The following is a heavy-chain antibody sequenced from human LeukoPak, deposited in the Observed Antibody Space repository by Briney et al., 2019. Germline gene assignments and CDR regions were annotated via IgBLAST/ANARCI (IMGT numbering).Heavy chain of an antibody. D-gene: IGHD4-17*01. V-gene: IGHV3-33*01. Sequence: GGSLRLSCAASGFTFSSYGMHWVRQAPGKGLEWVAVIWYDGSNKYYADSVKGRFTISRDNSKNTLYLQMNSLRAEDTAVYYCARDDRLRGASFYFDYWGQGTLVTVSS. CDR3: ARDDRLRGASFYFDY. J-gene: IGHJ4*02. CDR2: IWYDGSNK. CDR1: GFTFSSYG.